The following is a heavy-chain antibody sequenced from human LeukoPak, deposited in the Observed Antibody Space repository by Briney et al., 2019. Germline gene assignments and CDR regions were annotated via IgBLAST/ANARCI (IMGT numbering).Heavy chain of an antibody. CDR1: GFTFSNAW. CDR3: TTGRGSLYYFDY. V-gene: IGHV3-15*01. CDR2: IRSKTDGGTP. D-gene: IGHD1-26*01. J-gene: IGHJ4*02. Sequence: PGGSLRISCAASGFTFSNAWMNWIRQAPGKGLEWVGRIRSKTDGGTPDYAAPVKGRFSISRDDSKNTLSLEMNSLDTEDTAVYYCTTGRGSLYYFDYWGQGTLVTVSS.